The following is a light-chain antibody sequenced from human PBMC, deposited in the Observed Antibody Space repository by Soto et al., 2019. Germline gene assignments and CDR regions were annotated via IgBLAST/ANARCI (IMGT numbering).Light chain of an antibody. Sequence: QSVLTQPASVSGSPGQSITISCTGTSSDVGGYNSVSWYQQHPGKAPKLIIYDVSNRPSGVSNRFSGSKSGNTASLTVSGLQAEDEADYYCSSYTSSSTLVFGGGTKLTVL. CDR2: DVS. V-gene: IGLV2-14*03. CDR1: SSDVGGYNS. J-gene: IGLJ2*01. CDR3: SSYTSSSTLV.